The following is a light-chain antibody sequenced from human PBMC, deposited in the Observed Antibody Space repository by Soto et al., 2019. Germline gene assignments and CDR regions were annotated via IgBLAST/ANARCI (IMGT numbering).Light chain of an antibody. CDR1: SGHSRYA. Sequence: QSVLTQSPSASASLGASFKLTCTLSSGHSRYAIAWHRQQPEKGPRYLMKVNSDGSHNKGDGIPDRFSGSSSGAERYLTISSLQSEDEADYYCQTWGTGIRVFGGGTKLTVL. J-gene: IGLJ3*02. CDR3: QTWGTGIRV. CDR2: VNSDGSH. V-gene: IGLV4-69*01.